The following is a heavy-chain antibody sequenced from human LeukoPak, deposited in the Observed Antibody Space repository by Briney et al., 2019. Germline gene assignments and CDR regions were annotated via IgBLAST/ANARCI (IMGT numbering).Heavy chain of an antibody. CDR1: GGTFSSYA. Sequence: ASVKVSCKASGGTFSSYAISWVRQAPGPGLGLMGGIIPIFGTANYAQKFQGRVTITADESTSTAYMELSSLRSEDTAVYYCARDLKDDIFATDHAFDIWGQGTMVTVSS. CDR2: IIPIFGTA. V-gene: IGHV1-69*13. CDR3: ARDLKDDIFATDHAFDI. D-gene: IGHD3-9*01. J-gene: IGHJ3*02.